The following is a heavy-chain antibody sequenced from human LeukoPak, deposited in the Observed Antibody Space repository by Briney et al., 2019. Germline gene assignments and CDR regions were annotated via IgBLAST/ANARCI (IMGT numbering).Heavy chain of an antibody. CDR3: ASSIPYDYYFDY. Sequence: SETLSLTCTFSGGSISSGGYYWSWIRQHPGKGLEWLGYIYYSGSTYYNPSLKSRVTISVDTSKNQFSLKLSSVTAADTAVYYCASSIPYDYYFDYWGQGTLVTVSS. CDR2: IYYSGST. CDR1: GGSISSGGYY. J-gene: IGHJ4*02. D-gene: IGHD5-12*01. V-gene: IGHV4-31*03.